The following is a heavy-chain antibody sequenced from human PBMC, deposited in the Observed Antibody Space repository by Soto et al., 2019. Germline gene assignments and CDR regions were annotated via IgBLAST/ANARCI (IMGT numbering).Heavy chain of an antibody. CDR1: GGSISSGGYY. CDR2: IYYSGST. V-gene: IGHV4-31*03. Sequence: PSETLSLTCTVSGGSISSGGYYWSWIRHHPGKGLEWIGYIYYSGSTYYNPSLKSRVTISVDTSKNQFSLKLSSVTAADTAVYYCAREGITMARVSGAFDIWGQGTMVTVSS. D-gene: IGHD3-10*01. CDR3: AREGITMARVSGAFDI. J-gene: IGHJ3*02.